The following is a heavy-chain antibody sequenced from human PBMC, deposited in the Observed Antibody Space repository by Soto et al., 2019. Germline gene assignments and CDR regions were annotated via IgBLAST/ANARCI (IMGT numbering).Heavy chain of an antibody. CDR3: ARDRLPRRITMIVGYNN. CDR1: GYTFTSYG. CDR2: ISAYNGNT. V-gene: IGHV1-18*01. Sequence: QVQLVQSGAEVKKPGASVKVSCKASGYTFTSYGISSVRQAPGQGLEWMGWISAYNGNTNYAQKLQGRVTMTTDTSTSTAYMELRSLRSDDTAVYYCARDRLPRRITMIVGYNNWGQGTLVTVSS. J-gene: IGHJ4*02. D-gene: IGHD3-22*01.